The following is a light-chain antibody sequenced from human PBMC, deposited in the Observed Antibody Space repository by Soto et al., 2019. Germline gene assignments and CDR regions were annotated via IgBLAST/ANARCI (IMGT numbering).Light chain of an antibody. CDR1: HTVTDY. V-gene: IGKV3D-15*01. CDR3: QQYNNWPPIT. J-gene: IGKJ5*01. CDR2: DDS. Sequence: PGQRATLSCRASHTVTDYVAWYQQKPGQSPRLLIYDDSNRATGVPARFSGSGSGTEFTLTISSLQSEDFAVYYCQQYNNWPPITFGQGTRLEIK.